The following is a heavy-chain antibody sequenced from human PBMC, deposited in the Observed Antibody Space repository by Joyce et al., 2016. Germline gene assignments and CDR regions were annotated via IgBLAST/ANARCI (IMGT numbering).Heavy chain of an antibody. CDR2: MNPNSGNP. V-gene: IGHV1-8*01. J-gene: IGHJ1*01. CDR3: ARGSTSTWFKYLQH. Sequence: VQLVQSGAEVKEPGASVKVSCRTSGYAFTTYDIFWVRQATGQGPEWMGWMNPNSGNPGYGEKFQGRVTMTRDTPIGTAFMELSSLTSDDTAVYFCARGSTSTWFKYLQHWGQGTLVTVSS. CDR1: GYAFTTYD. D-gene: IGHD2-2*01.